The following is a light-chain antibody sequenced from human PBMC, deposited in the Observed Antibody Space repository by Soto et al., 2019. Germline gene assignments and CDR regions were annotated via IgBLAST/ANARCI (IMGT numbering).Light chain of an antibody. CDR1: SNDIGGYNF. J-gene: IGLJ1*01. CDR2: DVT. V-gene: IGLV2-14*01. Sequence: SVLTQPASVAGSPGQSITIPCNGTSNDIGGYNFVSWFQQHPGKAPKLLICDVTRRPSGVSDRFSGSKSGNTASLTISGLQAEDEADYYCNSYSGGNTLYVFGSGNKVTVL. CDR3: NSYSGGNTLYV.